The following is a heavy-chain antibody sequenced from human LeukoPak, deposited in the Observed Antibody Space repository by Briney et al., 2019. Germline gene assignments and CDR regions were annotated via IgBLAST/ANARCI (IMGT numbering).Heavy chain of an antibody. CDR1: GGSFSGYY. J-gene: IGHJ6*03. V-gene: IGHV4-34*01. CDR3: ARRRSSTTYYYYYYMDV. Sequence: SETLSLTCAVYGGSFSGYYWSWIRQPPGKGLEWIGEINHSGSTNYNPSLKSRVTISVDTSKNQFSLKLSSVTAADTAVYYCARRRSSTTYYYYYYMDVWGKGTTVTISS. D-gene: IGHD2-2*01. CDR2: INHSGST.